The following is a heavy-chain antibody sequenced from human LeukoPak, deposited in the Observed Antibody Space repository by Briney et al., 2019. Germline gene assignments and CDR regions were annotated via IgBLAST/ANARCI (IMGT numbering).Heavy chain of an antibody. D-gene: IGHD1-7*01. V-gene: IGHV4-30-4*08. CDR2: IYYSGST. Sequence: SETLSLTCTVSGGSISSGDYYWSWIRQPPGKGLEWIGYIYYSGSTYYNPSLKSRITISVDTSKNQFSLKLRSVTAADTAVYYCARGVRWNYGLDYWGQGTPVTVSS. CDR1: GGSISSGDYY. CDR3: ARGVRWNYGLDY. J-gene: IGHJ4*02.